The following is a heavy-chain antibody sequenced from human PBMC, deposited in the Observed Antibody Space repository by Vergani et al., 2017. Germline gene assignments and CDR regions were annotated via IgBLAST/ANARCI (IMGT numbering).Heavy chain of an antibody. V-gene: IGHV3-9*01. J-gene: IGHJ6*03. Sequence: EVQLVESGGGLVQPGGSLRLSCAASGFTFDDYAMHWVRQAPGKGLEWVSGISWNSGSIGYADSVKGRFTISRDNAKNSLYLQMNSLRAEDTALYYCAKDAHYYYYYYMDVWGKGTTVTVSS. CDR2: ISWNSGSI. CDR1: GFTFDDYA. CDR3: AKDAHYYYYYYMDV.